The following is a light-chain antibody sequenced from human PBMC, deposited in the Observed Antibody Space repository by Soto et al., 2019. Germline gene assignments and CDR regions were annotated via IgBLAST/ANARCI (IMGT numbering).Light chain of an antibody. V-gene: IGLV2-8*01. CDR1: GSDIGGYNF. J-gene: IGLJ1*01. CDR3: SSYAGTNNRYV. Sequence: QSALTQPPSASGSPGQSVTISCTGTGSDIGGYNFVSWYQQHPGKVPKLISYEVNKRPSGVPDRFSGSKSGNTASLTVSGLQADDEADYYCSSYAGTNNRYVFGTGTKVTVL. CDR2: EVN.